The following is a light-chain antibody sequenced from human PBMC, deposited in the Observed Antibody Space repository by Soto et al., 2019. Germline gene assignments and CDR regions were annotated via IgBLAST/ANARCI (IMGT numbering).Light chain of an antibody. J-gene: IGKJ4*01. V-gene: IGKV3-20*01. CDR1: QSVSSNY. CDR3: QQYGGSPRVT. CDR2: SAS. Sequence: EIVLTQSPGTLSLSPGERVTLSCRASQSVSSNYLAWYQQKPGQAPRLLIYSASSRATGIPDRFSGSGSGTDFTLDINRLEPEDFAVYYCQQYGGSPRVTFGGGTKVEIQ.